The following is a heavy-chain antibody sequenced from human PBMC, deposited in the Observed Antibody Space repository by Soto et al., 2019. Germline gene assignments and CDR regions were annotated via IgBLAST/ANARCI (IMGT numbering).Heavy chain of an antibody. CDR2: IITMYDSA. CDR3: ATWRTYSGSYCFDY. V-gene: IGHV1-69*06. J-gene: IGHJ4*02. Sequence: QVQLVQSGAELKKPGSSVNVSCAASGGTFKTYTINWVRQAPGQGLEWIGQIITMYDSANYAQRFQGRVTIRADKSTNIAYMELSGLRSEDTALYYCATWRTYSGSYCFDYWGQGTLVSVSS. D-gene: IGHD1-26*01. CDR1: GGTFKTYT.